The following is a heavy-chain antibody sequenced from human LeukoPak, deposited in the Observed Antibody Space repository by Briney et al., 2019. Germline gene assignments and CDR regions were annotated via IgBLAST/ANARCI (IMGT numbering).Heavy chain of an antibody. CDR3: AKDIRFLEWEGYYGMDV. CDR1: GFTFDDYA. Sequence: GGSLRLSCAASGFTFDDYAMHWVRQAPGKGLEWVSGISWSSGSIGYADSVKGRFTISRDNAKNSLYLQMNSLRAEDTALYYCAKDIRFLEWEGYYGMDVWGQGTTVTVSS. CDR2: ISWSSGSI. V-gene: IGHV3-9*01. J-gene: IGHJ6*02. D-gene: IGHD3-3*01.